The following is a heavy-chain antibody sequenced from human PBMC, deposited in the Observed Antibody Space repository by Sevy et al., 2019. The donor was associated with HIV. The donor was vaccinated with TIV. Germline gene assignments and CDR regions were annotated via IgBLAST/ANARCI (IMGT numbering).Heavy chain of an antibody. D-gene: IGHD3-3*01. Sequence: GGSLRLSCAASGFTFSSYAMHWVRQAPGKGLEWVAVISYDGSNKYYADSVKGRFTISRDNSKNTLYLQMNSLRAEDTDVYYCANSWYYDFWSGYRAYYYGMDVWGQGTTVTVSS. V-gene: IGHV3-30-3*01. CDR1: GFTFSSYA. CDR3: ANSWYYDFWSGYRAYYYGMDV. CDR2: ISYDGSNK. J-gene: IGHJ6*02.